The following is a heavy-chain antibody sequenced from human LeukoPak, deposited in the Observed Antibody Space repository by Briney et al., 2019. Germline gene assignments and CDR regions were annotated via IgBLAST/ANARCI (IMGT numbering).Heavy chain of an antibody. CDR2: SSPYNGNT. Sequence: AAVKVSFKASGYTFTYYGFHWLRQAPAQGPGLMGWSSPYNGNTRNPHTFHGRVTMTTATSTNTAYRALTSLGCDDSAVYSCAREYRDGNGGCVTGHFDYWGQGTLVSVSS. CDR1: GYTFTYYG. CDR3: AREYRDGNGGCVTGHFDY. D-gene: IGHD2-8*01. J-gene: IGHJ4*02. V-gene: IGHV1-18*01.